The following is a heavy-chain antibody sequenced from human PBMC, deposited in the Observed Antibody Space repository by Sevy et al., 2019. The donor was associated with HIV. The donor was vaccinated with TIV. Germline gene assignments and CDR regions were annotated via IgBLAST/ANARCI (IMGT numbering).Heavy chain of an antibody. D-gene: IGHD7-27*01. CDR1: GDTFSTYG. Sequence: ASVKVSCKASGDTFSTYGLSWVRQAPGQGLEWMGGIIPIFGKPNYAQKFQGRVTITADESASTAYMELSSLRSEDTARYYCAREGGVATTGDHDAFDIWGHGTLVTVSS. CDR2: IIPIFGKP. CDR3: AREGGVATTGDHDAFDI. J-gene: IGHJ3*02. V-gene: IGHV1-69*13.